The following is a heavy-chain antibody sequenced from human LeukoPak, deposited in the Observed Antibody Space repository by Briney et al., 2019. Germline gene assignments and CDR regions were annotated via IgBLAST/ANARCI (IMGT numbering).Heavy chain of an antibody. CDR2: ISYDGSNK. CDR3: ARVGGIARNFDY. D-gene: IGHD1-26*01. Sequence: GGSLRLSCAASGFTFSSYGMHWVRQAPGKGLEWVAVISYDGSNKYYADSVKGRFTISRDNSKNTLYLQMNSLRAEDTAVYYCARVGGIARNFDYWGQGTLVTVSS. CDR1: GFTFSSYG. V-gene: IGHV3-30*03. J-gene: IGHJ4*02.